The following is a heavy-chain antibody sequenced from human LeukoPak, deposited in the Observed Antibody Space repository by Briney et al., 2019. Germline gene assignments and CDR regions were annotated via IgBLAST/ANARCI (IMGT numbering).Heavy chain of an antibody. D-gene: IGHD3-22*01. J-gene: IGHJ3*02. V-gene: IGHV4-31*03. CDR1: GGTNSSGGYY. CDR3: ARDRNYYDSSGYRKGDAFDI. CDR2: IYYSGST. Sequence: TLSLTCTCTGGTNSSGGYYWSWTRHPPGEGLEWIGYIYYSGSTYYIPSLKSRVTISVDTSKNQFSLKLSSVTAADTAVYYCARDRNYYDSSGYRKGDAFDIWGQGTMVTVSS.